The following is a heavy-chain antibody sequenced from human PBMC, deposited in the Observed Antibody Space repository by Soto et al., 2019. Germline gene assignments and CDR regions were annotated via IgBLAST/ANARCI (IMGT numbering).Heavy chain of an antibody. J-gene: IGHJ5*02. CDR3: ARGRYYGSGSYYNVYWFDP. V-gene: IGHV1-8*01. D-gene: IGHD3-10*01. CDR1: GYTFTSYD. Sequence: GASVKVSCKASGYTFTSYDIHWVRQATGQGLAWMGWMNPNSGNTGYAQTFQGRVTMTRNTSISTAYMALSSLRYEDTAVYYCARGRYYGSGSYYNVYWFDPWGQGTLVTVSS. CDR2: MNPNSGNT.